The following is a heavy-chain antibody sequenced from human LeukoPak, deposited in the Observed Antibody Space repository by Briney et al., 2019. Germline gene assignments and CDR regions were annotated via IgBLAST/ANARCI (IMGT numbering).Heavy chain of an antibody. CDR3: ARDYWFFD. CDR2: ISSSSGTI. D-gene: IGHD3-3*01. J-gene: IGHJ4*02. V-gene: IGHV3-48*02. CDR1: GFTFSNYA. Sequence: PGGSLRLSCAASGFTFSNYAMTWVRQAPGKGLEWVSYISSSSGTIYYADSVKGRFTISRDNARNSLYLQMNSLRDEDTAVYYCARDYWFFDWGQGTLVTVSS.